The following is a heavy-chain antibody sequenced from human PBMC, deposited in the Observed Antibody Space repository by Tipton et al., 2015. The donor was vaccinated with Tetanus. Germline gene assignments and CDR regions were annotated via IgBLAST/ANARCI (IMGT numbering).Heavy chain of an antibody. CDR3: ATAADSGWLGRLAF. CDR2: IYSGGST. V-gene: IGHV3-53*01. D-gene: IGHD6-19*01. CDR1: GFTVSRTF. Sequence: GSLRLSCAASGFTVSRTFMHWVRQVPGKGLEWVSIIYSGGSTYYADSVKGRFTMSRDTSKNTVCFQINNLRVEDTAVYYCATAADSGWLGRLAFWGHGLQLTVSS. J-gene: IGHJ4*01.